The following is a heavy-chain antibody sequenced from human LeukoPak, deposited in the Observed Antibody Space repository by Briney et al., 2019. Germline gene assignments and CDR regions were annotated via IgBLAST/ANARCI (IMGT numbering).Heavy chain of an antibody. CDR1: GGSISSYY. CDR3: ARGYYYDSSGYSYFQH. Sequence: SETPSLTCTVSGGSISSYYWSWIRQPPGKGLEWIGYIYYSGSTNYNPSLKSRVTISVDTSKNQFSLKLSSVTAADTAVYYCARGYYYDSSGYSYFQHWGQGTLVTVSS. J-gene: IGHJ1*01. CDR2: IYYSGST. D-gene: IGHD3-22*01. V-gene: IGHV4-59*08.